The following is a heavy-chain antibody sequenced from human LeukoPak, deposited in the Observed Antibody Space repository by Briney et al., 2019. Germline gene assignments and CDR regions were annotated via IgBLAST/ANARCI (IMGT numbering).Heavy chain of an antibody. CDR1: TFTFSTYW. Sequence: GGSLRLSCAASTFTFSTYWMSWVRQAPGKGLEWVAKIKQDGSEKYYVDSVKGRFTISRDNAKHSLYLQMNSLRAEDTAVYYCAREGYYFDSSGYYFPSPIDYWGQGTLVTVSS. CDR3: AREGYYFDSSGYYFPSPIDY. CDR2: IKQDGSEK. V-gene: IGHV3-7*01. D-gene: IGHD3-22*01. J-gene: IGHJ4*02.